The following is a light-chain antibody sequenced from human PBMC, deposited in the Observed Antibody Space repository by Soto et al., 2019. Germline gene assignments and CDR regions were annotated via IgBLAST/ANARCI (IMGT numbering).Light chain of an antibody. CDR1: SSDVGGYNY. V-gene: IGLV2-14*01. CDR3: GSYTSSSTPYV. Sequence: QSVLTQPASVSGSPGQSITISCTGTSSDVGGYNYVSWYQQHPGKAPKLMIYEVSNRPSGVSNRFSGSKSGNTAPLTISGLQAEDEADYYCGSYTSSSTPYVFGTGTKVTVL. CDR2: EVS. J-gene: IGLJ1*01.